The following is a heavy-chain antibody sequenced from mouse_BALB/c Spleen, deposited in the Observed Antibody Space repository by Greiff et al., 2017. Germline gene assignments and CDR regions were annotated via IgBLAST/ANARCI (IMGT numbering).Heavy chain of an antibody. CDR1: GYTFTDYN. J-gene: IGHJ4*01. D-gene: IGHD2-4*01. CDR3: ARTHYDYDDAMDY. Sequence: EVMLVESGPELVKPGASVKISCKASGYTFTDYNMHWVKQSHGKSLEWIGYIYPYNGGTGYNQKFKSKATLTVDNSSSTAYMEIRSLTSEDSAVYYCARTHYDYDDAMDYWGQGTSVTVSS. CDR2: IYPYNGGT. V-gene: IGHV1S29*02.